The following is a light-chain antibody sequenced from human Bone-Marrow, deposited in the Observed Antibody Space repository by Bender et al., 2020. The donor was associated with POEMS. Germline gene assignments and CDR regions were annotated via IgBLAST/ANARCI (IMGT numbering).Light chain of an antibody. J-gene: IGLJ3*02. CDR2: EVS. CDR3: SSYTSKATGV. CDR1: SSDVGGYNY. V-gene: IGLV2-8*01. Sequence: QSALTQPPSASGSPGQSVTISCTGTSSDVGGYNYVSWYQQYPGKAPKLMIYEVSKRPSGVPDRFSGSKSGNTASLTVSGLQAEDEADYYCSSYTSKATGVFGGGTRVTVL.